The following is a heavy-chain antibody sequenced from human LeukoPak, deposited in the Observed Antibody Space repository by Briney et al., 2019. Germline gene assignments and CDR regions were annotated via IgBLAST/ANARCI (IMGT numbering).Heavy chain of an antibody. J-gene: IGHJ4*02. CDR1: GFTVSSNY. CDR3: ARAVRWLQSHY. CDR2: IYSGGST. D-gene: IGHD5-24*01. V-gene: IGHV3-53*01. Sequence: GGSLRLSCAASGFTVSSNYMSWVRQAPGKGLEWVSVIYSGGSTYYADSVKGPFTISRDNSKNTLYLQMNSLSAEDTAVYYCARAVRWLQSHYWGQGTLVTVSS.